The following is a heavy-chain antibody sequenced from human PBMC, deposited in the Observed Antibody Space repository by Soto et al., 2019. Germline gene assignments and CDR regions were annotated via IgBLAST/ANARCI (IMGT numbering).Heavy chain of an antibody. J-gene: IGHJ5*02. CDR2: TIPIFGTA. V-gene: IGHV1-69*01. D-gene: IGHD6-19*01. CDR3: ARDHGSGWLKFDP. CDR1: RGTFSSYA. Sequence: QVQLVQSGAEVKKPGSSVKVSCKASRGTFSSYAISWVRQAPGQGLEWMGGTIPIFGTANYAQKFQGSATITADESTTTAYMELSSLRSEDTAVYYCARDHGSGWLKFDPWGQGTLVTVSS.